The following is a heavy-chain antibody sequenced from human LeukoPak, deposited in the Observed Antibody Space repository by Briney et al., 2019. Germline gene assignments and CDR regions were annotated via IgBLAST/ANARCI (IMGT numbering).Heavy chain of an antibody. J-gene: IGHJ3*02. V-gene: IGHV4-59*01. CDR2: IYYSGST. CDR3: ARDLGDYYGSESYSAFDI. D-gene: IGHD3-10*01. CDR1: GGSISSYY. Sequence: SETLSLTCTVSGGSISSYYWSWIRQPPGKGLEWIGYIYYSGSTNYNPSLKSRVTISVDTSKNQFSLKLSSVTAADTAVYYCARDLGDYYGSESYSAFDIWGQGTMVTVSS.